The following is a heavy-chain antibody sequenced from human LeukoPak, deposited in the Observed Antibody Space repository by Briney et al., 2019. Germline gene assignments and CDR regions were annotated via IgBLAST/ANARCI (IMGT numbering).Heavy chain of an antibody. CDR1: GFTFSSYS. V-gene: IGHV3-21*01. D-gene: IGHD3-16*02. J-gene: IGHJ6*03. Sequence: GSLRLSCAASGFTFSSYSMNWVRQAPGKGLEWVSSISSSSSYIYYADSVRGRFTISRDNAKNSLYLQMNSLRAEDTAVYYCARAYYDYVWGSYRHYMDVWGKGTTVTVSS. CDR2: ISSSSSYI. CDR3: ARAYYDYVWGSYRHYMDV.